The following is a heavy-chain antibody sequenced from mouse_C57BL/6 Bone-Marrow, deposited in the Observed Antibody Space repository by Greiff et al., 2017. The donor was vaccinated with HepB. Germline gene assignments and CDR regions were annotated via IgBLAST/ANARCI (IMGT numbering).Heavy chain of an antibody. V-gene: IGHV5-6*02. J-gene: IGHJ3*01. Sequence: EVNLVESGGDLVKPGGSLKLSCAASGFTFSSYGMSWVRQTPDKRLEWVATISSGGSYTYYPDSVKGRFTISRDNAKNTLYLQMSSLKSEDTAMYYCARRGGGLGFAYWGQGTLVTVSA. CDR2: ISSGGSYT. CDR3: ARRGGGLGFAY. CDR1: GFTFSSYG. D-gene: IGHD1-1*02.